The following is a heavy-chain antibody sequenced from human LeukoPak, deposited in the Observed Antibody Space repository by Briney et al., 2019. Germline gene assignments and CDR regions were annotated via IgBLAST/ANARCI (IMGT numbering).Heavy chain of an antibody. V-gene: IGHV3-7*03. Sequence: GGSLRLSCAASGLTFSNYWMNWVRQAPGKGLEWVANIKHDGSEKYYVDSVKGQFTISRDNAKNSLYLQMNSLGAEDTALYYCARDGGSGWSSAFFDHWGQGTLVTVSS. CDR1: GLTFSNYW. J-gene: IGHJ4*02. D-gene: IGHD6-19*01. CDR3: ARDGGSGWSSAFFDH. CDR2: IKHDGSEK.